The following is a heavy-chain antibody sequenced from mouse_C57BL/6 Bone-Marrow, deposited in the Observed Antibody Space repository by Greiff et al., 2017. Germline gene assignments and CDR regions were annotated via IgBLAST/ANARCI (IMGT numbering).Heavy chain of an antibody. V-gene: IGHV3-6*01. J-gene: IGHJ4*01. CDR1: GYSITSGYY. CDR2: ISYDGSN. Sequence: EVQLQQSGPGLVKPSQSLSLTCSVTGYSITSGYYWNWIRQFPGNKLEWMGYISYDGSNNYNPSLKNRISITRDTSKNQFFLKLNSVTTEDTATYYCARRPMVTTEAMDYWGQGTSVTVSS. D-gene: IGHD2-2*01. CDR3: ARRPMVTTEAMDY.